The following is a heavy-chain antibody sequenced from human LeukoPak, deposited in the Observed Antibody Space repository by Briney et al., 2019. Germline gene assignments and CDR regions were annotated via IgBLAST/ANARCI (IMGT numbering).Heavy chain of an antibody. Sequence: PGGSLRLSCAASGFTFSNFWMSWVRQAPGKGLEWVANIKQDGSEKYYVDSVKGRFTISRDNAKNSLYLQMNSLTAEDTAVYYCAREGGTYDSSGYYQAYDAFDIWGQGTMVTVSS. CDR3: AREGGTYDSSGYYQAYDAFDI. D-gene: IGHD3-22*01. J-gene: IGHJ3*02. CDR1: GFTFSNFW. V-gene: IGHV3-7*05. CDR2: IKQDGSEK.